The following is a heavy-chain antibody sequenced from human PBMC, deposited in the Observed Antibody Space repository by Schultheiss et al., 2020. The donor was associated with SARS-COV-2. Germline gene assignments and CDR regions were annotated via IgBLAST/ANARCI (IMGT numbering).Heavy chain of an antibody. D-gene: IGHD1-26*01. J-gene: IGHJ2*01. V-gene: IGHV3-23*01. CDR3: ARGRSPDWYFDL. CDR1: GFTFSSYA. CDR2: ISGSGGST. Sequence: GGSLRLSCAASGFTFSSYAMSWVRQAPGKGLEWVSAISGSGGSTYYADSVKGRFTISRDNSKNTLYLQMNSLRVEDTAVYYCARGRSPDWYFDLWGRGSLVTVSS.